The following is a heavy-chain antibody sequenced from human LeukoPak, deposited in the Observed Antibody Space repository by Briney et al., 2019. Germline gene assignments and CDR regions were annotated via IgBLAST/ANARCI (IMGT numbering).Heavy chain of an antibody. J-gene: IGHJ4*02. CDR1: GFAFSTYW. V-gene: IGHV3-7*01. D-gene: IGHD3-3*01. CDR2: IKQDGSEK. Sequence: PGGSLRLSCAASGFAFSTYWMSWVRQAPGKGLECVANIKQDGSEKYYVDSVKGRVTISRDNAKKSLYLQMNSLRAEDTAVYYCASQSSGGFFEDYWGQGTLVTVSS. CDR3: ASQSSGGFFEDY.